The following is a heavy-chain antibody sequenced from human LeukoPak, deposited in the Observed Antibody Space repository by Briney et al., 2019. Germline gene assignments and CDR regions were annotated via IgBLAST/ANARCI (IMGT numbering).Heavy chain of an antibody. CDR1: GFTFSSYG. CDR2: ISYDGSNK. V-gene: IGHV3-30*18. D-gene: IGHD6-13*01. Sequence: PGGSLRLSCAASGFTFSSYGMHWVRQAPGKGLERVAVISYDGSNKYYADSVKGRFTISRDNSKNTLYLQMNSLRAEDTAVYYCAKWGSSSWPNWFDPWGQGTLVTVSS. CDR3: AKWGSSSWPNWFDP. J-gene: IGHJ5*02.